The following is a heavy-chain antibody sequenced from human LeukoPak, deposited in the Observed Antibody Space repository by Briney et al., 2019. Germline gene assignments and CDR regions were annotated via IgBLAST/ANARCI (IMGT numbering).Heavy chain of an antibody. CDR1: GFTFSSYS. Sequence: GGSLRLSCAASGFTFSSYSMSWVRQAPGKGLEWVSVIYSGGSTNYADSVKGRFTISRDNSKNTLYLQMNSLRAEDTAVYYCARGQYYYDSSGYWYYFDYWGQGTLVTVSS. CDR3: ARGQYYYDSSGYWYYFDY. V-gene: IGHV3-53*01. J-gene: IGHJ4*02. D-gene: IGHD3-22*01. CDR2: IYSGGST.